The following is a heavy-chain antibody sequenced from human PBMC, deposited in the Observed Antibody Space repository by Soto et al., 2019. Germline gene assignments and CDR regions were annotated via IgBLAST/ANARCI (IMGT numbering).Heavy chain of an antibody. CDR3: AASAPPATNYYYAMDV. V-gene: IGHV4-59*01. D-gene: IGHD5-12*01. CDR2: FYDSGST. CDR1: GGSFSGYY. Sequence: SETLSLTCAVYGGSFSGYYWSWIRQPPGKGLEWIGYFYDSGSTNYNPSLRSRVTMSVDTSKNQFSLKLSSVTAADTAVYYCAASAPPATNYYYAMDVWGQGTTVTVSS. J-gene: IGHJ6*02.